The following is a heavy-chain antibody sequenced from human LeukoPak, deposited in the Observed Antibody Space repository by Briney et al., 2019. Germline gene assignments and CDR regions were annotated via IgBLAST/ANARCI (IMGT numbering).Heavy chain of an antibody. CDR1: GFTFGSYW. D-gene: IGHD4-17*01. Sequence: GGSLRLSCVASGFTFGSYWMTWVRQAPGKGLEWVTNIQPDGGQGSYVDSVKGRFIISRDNAKKSLYLQMNSLRAEDTAVYYCTRDPLYGALDSWGQGTLVTVSS. CDR2: IQPDGGQG. CDR3: TRDPLYGALDS. J-gene: IGHJ4*02. V-gene: IGHV3-7*01.